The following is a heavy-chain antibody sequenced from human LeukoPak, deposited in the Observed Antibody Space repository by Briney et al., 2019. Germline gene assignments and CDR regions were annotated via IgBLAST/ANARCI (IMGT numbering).Heavy chain of an antibody. Sequence: GGSLRLSCEASGFSFSSYEMNWVRQAPGRGLEWSSYISSSGNTVFYADSVKGRLTISRDNAKNSLYLQMNSLRAEDTGVYYCARLGYCSTGACYSLDHWGQGTLVTVSS. CDR1: GFSFSSYE. J-gene: IGHJ4*02. CDR3: ARLGYCSTGACYSLDH. V-gene: IGHV3-48*03. CDR2: ISSSGNTV. D-gene: IGHD2-15*01.